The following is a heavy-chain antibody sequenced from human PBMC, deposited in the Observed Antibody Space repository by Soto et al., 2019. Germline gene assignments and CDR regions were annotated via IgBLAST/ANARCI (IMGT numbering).Heavy chain of an antibody. V-gene: IGHV3-23*01. J-gene: IGHJ2*01. Sequence: PGGSLRLSCAASGFTFSSYAMSGVRQAPGKGLEWVSAISGSGGSTYYADSVKGRFTISRDNSKNTLYLQMNSLRAEDTAVYYCAKDYELAYWYFDLWGRGTLVTVSS. CDR1: GFTFSSYA. CDR3: AKDYELAYWYFDL. CDR2: ISGSGGST. D-gene: IGHD3-16*01.